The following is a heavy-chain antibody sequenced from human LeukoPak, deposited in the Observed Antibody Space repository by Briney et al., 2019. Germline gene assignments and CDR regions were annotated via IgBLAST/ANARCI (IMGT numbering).Heavy chain of an antibody. CDR3: ARDLLELRYFDWLPLYYFDY. D-gene: IGHD3-9*01. Sequence: GASVKVSCKASGYTFTGYYMHWVRQAPGQGLEWMGWINPNSGGTNYAQKFQGRVTMTRDTSISTAYMELSRLRSDDTAVYYCARDLLELRYFDWLPLYYFDYWGQGTLVTVSS. J-gene: IGHJ4*02. V-gene: IGHV1-2*02. CDR1: GYTFTGYY. CDR2: INPNSGGT.